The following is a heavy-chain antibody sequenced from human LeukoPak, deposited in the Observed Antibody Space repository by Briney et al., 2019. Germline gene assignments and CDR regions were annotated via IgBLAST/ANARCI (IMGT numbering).Heavy chain of an antibody. CDR3: TLLGRGSSHN. CDR2: IRSKANSYAT. Sequence: GGSLRLSCAASGFTFSGSAMHWVRQASGKGLEWVGRIRSKANSYATAYAASVKGRFTISRDDSKNTAYLQMNSLKTEDTAVYSCTLLGRGSSHNWGQGTLVTVSS. D-gene: IGHD1-26*01. J-gene: IGHJ4*02. CDR1: GFTFSGSA. V-gene: IGHV3-73*01.